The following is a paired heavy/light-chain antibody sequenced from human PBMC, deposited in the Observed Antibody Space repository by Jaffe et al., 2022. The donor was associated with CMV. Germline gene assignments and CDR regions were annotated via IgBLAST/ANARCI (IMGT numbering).Light chain of an antibody. CDR1: SSDVGDYNY. Sequence: QSALTQPASVSGSPGQSITISCTGTSSDVGDYNYVSWYQQHPGKAPKVMIYDVSNRPSGVSNRFSGSKSGNTASLTISGLQAEDEADYYCSSYTSSSTPLWVFGGGTKLTVL. CDR2: DVS. V-gene: IGLV2-14*03. CDR3: SSYTSSSTPLWV. J-gene: IGLJ3*02.
Heavy chain of an antibody. CDR3: ARGGGYCSGGNCPGGY. D-gene: IGHD2-15*01. V-gene: IGHV4-34*01. CDR1: GGSFSGYY. Sequence: QVQLQQWGAGLLKPSETLSLTCAVYGGSFSGYYWNWIRQPPGKGLEWIGEINHSGSTNYNPSLKSRVTISVDTSKNQFSLKLSSLTAADTAVYYCARGGGYCSGGNCPGGYWGQGTLVTVSS. CDR2: INHSGST. J-gene: IGHJ4*02.